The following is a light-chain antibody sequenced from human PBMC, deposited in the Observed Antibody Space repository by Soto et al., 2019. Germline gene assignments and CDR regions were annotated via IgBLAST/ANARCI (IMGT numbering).Light chain of an antibody. CDR3: QQYYHWTRT. J-gene: IGKJ1*01. CDR2: AAS. Sequence: MAVTQSPAKLPVSAGERATLSRRASQSVASNLAWYQLKPGQTPRILIYAASTRATGIPARFSGSGSGTDFNLTITSLQSEDFAVYYCQQYYHWTRTFGQGTKVDIK. V-gene: IGKV3-15*01. CDR1: QSVASN.